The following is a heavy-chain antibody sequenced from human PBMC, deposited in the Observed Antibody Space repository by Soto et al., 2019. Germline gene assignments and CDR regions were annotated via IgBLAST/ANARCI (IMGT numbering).Heavy chain of an antibody. CDR2: TYYRSKWYN. CDR1: GDSVSSNSAA. Sequence: SQTLSLTCAISGDSVSSNSAAWNWIRQSPSRGLEWLGRTYYRSKWYNDYAVSVKSRITINPDTSKNQFSLQLNSVTPEDTAVYYCARALGAAVADGKFFDYWGQGTLVTVSS. D-gene: IGHD7-27*01. J-gene: IGHJ4*02. CDR3: ARALGAAVADGKFFDY. V-gene: IGHV6-1*01.